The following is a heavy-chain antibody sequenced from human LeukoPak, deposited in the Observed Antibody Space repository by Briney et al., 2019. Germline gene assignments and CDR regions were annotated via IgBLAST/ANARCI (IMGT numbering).Heavy chain of an antibody. D-gene: IGHD6-19*01. Sequence: GGSLRLSCAASGITVNINHMTWVRQAPGKGLECLSVIYSGGSASYADSVRGRFTISRDNSKNTVFLQMNSLRVEDTAVYYCARTGATVDGRNWFDPWGQGTLVTVSS. CDR1: GITVNINH. CDR2: IYSGGSA. CDR3: ARTGATVDGRNWFDP. J-gene: IGHJ5*02. V-gene: IGHV3-66*01.